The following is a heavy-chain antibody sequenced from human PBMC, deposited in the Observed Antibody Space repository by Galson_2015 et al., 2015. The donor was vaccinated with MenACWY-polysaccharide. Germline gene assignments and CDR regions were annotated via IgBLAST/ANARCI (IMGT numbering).Heavy chain of an antibody. D-gene: IGHD2-21*01. Sequence: SVKVSCKASGYKFTSYDINWVRQATGQGLEWMGWMNPNSGNTGYAQKFQGRVTMTSSSAMTTAYMELRSLTSEDTAVYYCARIIARKYTFADSWGQGTLV. V-gene: IGHV1-8*01. J-gene: IGHJ4*02. CDR3: ARIIARKYTFADS. CDR1: GYKFTSYD. CDR2: MNPNSGNT.